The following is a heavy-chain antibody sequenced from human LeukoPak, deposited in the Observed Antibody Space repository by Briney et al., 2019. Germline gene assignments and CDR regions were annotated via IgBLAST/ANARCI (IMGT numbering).Heavy chain of an antibody. CDR2: IYTSGST. Sequence: PSETLSLTCTVSGGSISSYYWSWIRQPAGKGLEWIGRIYTSGSTNYNPSLKSRVTMSVDTSKNQFSLKLSSVTAADTAVYYCARTPMIAVAGTFDYWGRGTLVTVSS. J-gene: IGHJ4*02. CDR3: ARTPMIAVAGTFDY. D-gene: IGHD6-19*01. CDR1: GGSISSYY. V-gene: IGHV4-4*07.